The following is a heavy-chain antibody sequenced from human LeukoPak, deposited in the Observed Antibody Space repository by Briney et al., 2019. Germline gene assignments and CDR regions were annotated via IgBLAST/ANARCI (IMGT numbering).Heavy chain of an antibody. CDR1: GGSFSGYY. J-gene: IGHJ4*02. CDR2: INHSGST. D-gene: IGHD3-22*01. CDR3: ARGGDYYDSSGYPPADY. V-gene: IGHV4-34*01. Sequence: PSETLSLTCAVYGGSFSGYYWSWIRQPPGKGLEWIGEINHSGSTNYNPSLKSRVTISVDTSKNQFSLKLSSVTAADTAVYCCARGGDYYDSSGYPPADYWGQGTLVTVSS.